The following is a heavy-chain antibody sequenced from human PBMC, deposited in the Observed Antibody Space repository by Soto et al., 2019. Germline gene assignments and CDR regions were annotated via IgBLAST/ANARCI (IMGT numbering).Heavy chain of an antibody. V-gene: IGHV4-59*01. CDR1: GGSISSYY. CDR3: ARVWGSYGYAFDI. Sequence: SSETLSLTCTVSGGSISSYYWSWIRQPPGKGLEWIGYIYYSGSTNYNPSLKSRVTISVDTSKNQFSLKLSSVTAADTAVYYCARVWGSYGYAFDIWGQGTMVTVSS. CDR2: IYYSGST. J-gene: IGHJ3*02. D-gene: IGHD1-26*01.